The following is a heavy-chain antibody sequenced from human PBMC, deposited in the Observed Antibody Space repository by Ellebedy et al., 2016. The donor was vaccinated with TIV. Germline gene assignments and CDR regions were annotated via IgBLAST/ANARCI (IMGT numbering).Heavy chain of an antibody. CDR2: IYFSGTT. V-gene: IGHV4-59*01. Sequence: MPSETLSLTCTVSGGSISGYFWAWIRQPPGKGLEWIGWIYFSGTTNYNLSLKSRATISVDTSKNQFSLMLSSVTAADTALYFCARYHCPGDICDSYDYWGQGTLVTVSS. CDR1: GGSISGYF. D-gene: IGHD2-8*02. CDR3: ARYHCPGDICDSYDY. J-gene: IGHJ4*02.